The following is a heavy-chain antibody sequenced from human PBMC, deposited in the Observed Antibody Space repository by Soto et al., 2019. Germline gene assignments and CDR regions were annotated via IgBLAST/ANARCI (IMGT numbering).Heavy chain of an antibody. V-gene: IGHV4-30-4*01. J-gene: IGHJ4*02. CDR1: GGSISSGDYY. Sequence: QVQLQESGPGLVKPSQTLSLTCTVSGGSISSGDYYWSWIRQPPGEGLEWIGYIYYSGSTYYNPSLQSRVTISVDTSKNQFSLKLSSVPAADTAVYYCARWLGYGPHFAYWGQGTLVTVSS. CDR3: ARWLGYGPHFAY. D-gene: IGHD5-12*01. CDR2: IYYSGST.